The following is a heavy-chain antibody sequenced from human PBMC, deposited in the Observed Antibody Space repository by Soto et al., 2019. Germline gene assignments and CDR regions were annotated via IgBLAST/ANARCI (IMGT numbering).Heavy chain of an antibody. V-gene: IGHV3-30*18. J-gene: IGHJ5*02. CDR3: AKDSSVTAAGSGGWFDP. CDR2: ISFDGGSQ. D-gene: IGHD6-13*01. CDR1: GFDFNTYG. Sequence: QVQLVESGGGVVQPGRSLRLSCAASGFDFNTYGLHWVRQAPGKGLEWVAAISFDGGSQYYADSVKGRFTVSRDKSNSTLYLQMNSLVAEDTATYFCAKDSSVTAAGSGGWFDPWGPGTLVIVSS.